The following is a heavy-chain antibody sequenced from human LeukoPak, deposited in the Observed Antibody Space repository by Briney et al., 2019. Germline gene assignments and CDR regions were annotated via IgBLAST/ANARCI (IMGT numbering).Heavy chain of an antibody. V-gene: IGHV1-69*13. Sequence: GASVKVSCKASGGTFSNYTISWVRQAPGQGLEWMGGIIPIFGTANYAQKFQGRVTITADESTSTAYMELSSLRSEDTAVYYCAREDDCSGGSCYQYYGMDVWGQGTTVTDSS. CDR3: AREDDCSGGSCYQYYGMDV. CDR1: GGTFSNYT. J-gene: IGHJ6*02. D-gene: IGHD2-15*01. CDR2: IIPIFGTA.